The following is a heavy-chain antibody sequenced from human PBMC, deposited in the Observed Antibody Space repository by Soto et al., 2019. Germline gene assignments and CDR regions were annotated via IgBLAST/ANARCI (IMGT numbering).Heavy chain of an antibody. CDR2: ISAYNGNT. CDR3: ARGGRSYYYDSSGTYYYGMDV. CDR1: GYTFTSYG. J-gene: IGHJ6*02. V-gene: IGHV1-18*01. Sequence: ASVKVSCNASGYTFTSYGISWVRQAPGQGLEWMGWISAYNGNTNYAQKLQGRVTMTTDTSTSTAYMELRSLRSDDTAVYYCARGGRSYYYDSSGTYYYGMDVWGQGTTVTVSS. D-gene: IGHD3-22*01.